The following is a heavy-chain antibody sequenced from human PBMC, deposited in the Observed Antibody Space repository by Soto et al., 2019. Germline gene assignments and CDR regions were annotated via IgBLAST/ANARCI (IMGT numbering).Heavy chain of an antibody. D-gene: IGHD1-7*01. CDR1: GASISSSSYY. Sequence: TSETLSLTCTVSGASISSSSYYWGWIRQPPGKGLEWIGSIYYSGSTYYNPSLKSRVTISVDTSKNQFSLKLSSVTAADTALYYCARLNAGTTYYYYGMDVWGQGTTVTVS. V-gene: IGHV4-39*01. CDR3: ARLNAGTTYYYYGMDV. CDR2: IYYSGST. J-gene: IGHJ6*02.